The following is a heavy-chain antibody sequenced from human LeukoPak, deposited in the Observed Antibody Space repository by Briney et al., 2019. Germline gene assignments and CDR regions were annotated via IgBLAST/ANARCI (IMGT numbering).Heavy chain of an antibody. J-gene: IGHJ6*02. V-gene: IGHV4-39*07. CDR1: GGSISSSSYC. CDR2: IYYSGST. CDR3: ARETDSSGYGMDV. D-gene: IGHD6-19*01. Sequence: PSETLSLTCTVSGGSISSSSYCWGWIRQPPGKGLEWIGSIYYSGSTYYNPSLKSRVTISVDTSKNQFSLKLSSVTAADTAVYYCARETDSSGYGMDVWGQGTTVTVSS.